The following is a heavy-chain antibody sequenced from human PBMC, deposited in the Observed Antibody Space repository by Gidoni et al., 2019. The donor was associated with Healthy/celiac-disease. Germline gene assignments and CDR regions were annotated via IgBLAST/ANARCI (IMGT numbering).Heavy chain of an antibody. J-gene: IGHJ5*02. CDR2: ISAYNGNT. CDR3: ARDRLGSVGDLDWFDP. V-gene: IGHV1-18*01. Sequence: QVQLVQSGAEVKKPGVSVKVSCKSPGYTFTSSGISWVRQAPGQGLEWMGWISAYNGNTNDAQKLQGRVTMTTDTSTSTAYMELRSLRSDDTAVYYCARDRLGSVGDLDWFDPWGQGTLVTVSS. D-gene: IGHD3-16*01. CDR1: GYTFTSSG.